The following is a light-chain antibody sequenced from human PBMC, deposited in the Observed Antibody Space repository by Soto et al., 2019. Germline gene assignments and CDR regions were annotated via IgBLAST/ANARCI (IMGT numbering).Light chain of an antibody. CDR3: QQYGSSPRYT. V-gene: IGKV3-20*01. Sequence: EIVLTQSPGTLSLSPGERATLSCRASQSVSSSYLAWYQQKPGQAPRLLIYGASSRATGIPDRFSGSGSGTGFTLTISRLEPEDFAVSYCQQYGSSPRYTFGQGTKLEIK. J-gene: IGKJ2*01. CDR2: GAS. CDR1: QSVSSSY.